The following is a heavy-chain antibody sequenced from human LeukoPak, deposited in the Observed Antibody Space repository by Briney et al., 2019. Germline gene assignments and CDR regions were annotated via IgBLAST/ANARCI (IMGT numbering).Heavy chain of an antibody. D-gene: IGHD4-17*01. CDR2: IIPILGIA. Sequence: SVKVSCKASGGTFSSYAISWVRQAPGQGLEWMGRIIPILGIANYAQKFQGRVTITADKSTSTACMELSSLRSEDTAVYYCAREDYGDNWFDPWGQGTLVTVSS. CDR1: GGTFSSYA. CDR3: AREDYGDNWFDP. J-gene: IGHJ5*02. V-gene: IGHV1-69*04.